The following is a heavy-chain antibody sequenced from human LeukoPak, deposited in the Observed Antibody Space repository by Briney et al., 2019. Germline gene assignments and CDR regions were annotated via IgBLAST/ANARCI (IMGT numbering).Heavy chain of an antibody. CDR1: GYTFISYY. V-gene: IGHV1-46*01. CDR3: ARGSYYGSGSYYYAFDY. CDR2: INPSGGST. J-gene: IGHJ4*02. D-gene: IGHD3-10*01. Sequence: ASVKVSCKASGYTFISYYIHWVRQAPGQGLEWMGIINPSGGSTRYAQKFQGRLTMTGDTSTSTVYMELSSLRSEDTAVYYCARGSYYGSGSYYYAFDYWGQGTLVTVSS.